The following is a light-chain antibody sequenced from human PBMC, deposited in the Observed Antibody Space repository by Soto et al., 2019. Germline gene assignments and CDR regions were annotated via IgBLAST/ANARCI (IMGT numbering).Light chain of an antibody. CDR3: SSYTSSSTLVV. J-gene: IGLJ2*01. CDR2: DVS. V-gene: IGLV2-14*01. CDR1: SSDVGDYNY. Sequence: QLVLTQPASVSGSPGQSITISCTGTSSDVGDYNYVSWYQQDPGKAPKLMIYDVSNRPSGVSNRFSGSKSGNTASLTISGLQAEDEADYYCSSYTSSSTLVVFGGGTKLTVL.